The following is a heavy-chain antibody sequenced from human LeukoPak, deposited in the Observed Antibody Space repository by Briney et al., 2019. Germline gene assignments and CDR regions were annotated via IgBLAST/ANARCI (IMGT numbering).Heavy chain of an antibody. V-gene: IGHV3-30*02. Sequence: PGGSLRLSCAASGFTFSNSGMHWVRQAPGKGLEWVAFIRHEGSDKYYADSVKGRFTISRDNSKNTLYLQMNNLRAEDTAVYYCQKEFCTSTRCFGYFDYWGQGTLVTVSS. CDR2: IRHEGSDK. D-gene: IGHD2-2*01. J-gene: IGHJ4*02. CDR1: GFTFSNSG. CDR3: QKEFCTSTRCFGYFDY.